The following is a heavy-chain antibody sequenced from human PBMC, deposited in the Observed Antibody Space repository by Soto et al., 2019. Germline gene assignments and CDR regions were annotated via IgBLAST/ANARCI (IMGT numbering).Heavy chain of an antibody. J-gene: IGHJ4*02. V-gene: IGHV3-23*01. CDR3: AKRFTIFGVVIPPFDY. CDR2: ISGSGGST. Sequence: GGSLRLSCAASGFTFSSYAMSWVRQAPGKGLEWVSAISGSGGSTYYADSVKGRFTISRDNSKNTLYLQMNSLRAEDTAVYYCAKRFTIFGVVIPPFDYWGQGTLVTVSS. D-gene: IGHD3-3*01. CDR1: GFTFSSYA.